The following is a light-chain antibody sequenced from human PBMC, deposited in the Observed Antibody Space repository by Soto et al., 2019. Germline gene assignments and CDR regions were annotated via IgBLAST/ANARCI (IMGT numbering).Light chain of an antibody. J-gene: IGKJ5*01. V-gene: IGKV1-5*03. CDR3: QQYNSYSIT. Sequence: DIPMTQSPSTLSASVGDRVTITCRASQSISSWLAWYQQKPGKAPKVLIYKASSLESGVPSRFSGSGSGTEFTLTISSLQPDDFATYYCQQYNSYSITFGQGTRLEIK. CDR2: KAS. CDR1: QSISSW.